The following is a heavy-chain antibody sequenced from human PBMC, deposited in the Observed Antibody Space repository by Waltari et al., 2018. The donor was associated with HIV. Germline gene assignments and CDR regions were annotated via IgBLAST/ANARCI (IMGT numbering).Heavy chain of an antibody. CDR1: SGSFNVYY. CDR3: VRGNWNYGDYYYGMDG. J-gene: IGHJ6*02. V-gene: IGHV4-34*01. Sequence: QVQLHQWGTGLLKHSETLSLTCAVYSGSFNVYYWIWVRQRPGKGLEWIGEISHSGTTNYNPSLKSRVTISVDTSKNQFSLRLRSVTAKDSATYFCVRGNWNYGDYYYGMDGWGQGTIVTVSS. D-gene: IGHD1-7*01. CDR2: ISHSGTT.